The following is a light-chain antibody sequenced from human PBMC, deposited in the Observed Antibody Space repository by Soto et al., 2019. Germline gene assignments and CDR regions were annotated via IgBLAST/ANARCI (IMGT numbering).Light chain of an antibody. CDR3: MQALPTPT. CDR2: VAS. Sequence: DIVMTQSPLALPFTPGEPASISCRSSQSLLKTDGFQYLDWYLQKPRHSPQLLVSVASNRASGVPDRLSGGGSGTFFTLRISRVETEDVRVYYCMQALPTPTFGQGTRLEIK. CDR1: QSLLKTDGFQY. V-gene: IGKV2-28*01. J-gene: IGKJ5*01.